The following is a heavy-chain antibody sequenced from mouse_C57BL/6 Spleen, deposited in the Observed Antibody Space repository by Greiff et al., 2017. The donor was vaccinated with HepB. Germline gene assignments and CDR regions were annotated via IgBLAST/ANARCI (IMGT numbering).Heavy chain of an antibody. V-gene: IGHV5-4*01. CDR2: ISDGGSYT. D-gene: IGHD2-2*01. CDR3: ARDRGVTTAPFDY. J-gene: IGHJ2*01. CDR1: GFTFSSYA. Sequence: EVQGVESGGGLVKPGGSLKLSCAASGFTFSSYAMSWVRQTPEKRLEWVATISDGGSYTYYPDNVKGRFTISRDNAKNNLYLQRSHLKSEDTAMYYCARDRGVTTAPFDYWGQGTTLTVSS.